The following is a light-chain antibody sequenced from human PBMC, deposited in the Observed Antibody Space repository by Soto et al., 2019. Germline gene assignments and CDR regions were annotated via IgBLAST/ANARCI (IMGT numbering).Light chain of an antibody. CDR3: AAWDDSLNGVV. CDR2: SDD. CDR1: SSNIGNNA. J-gene: IGLJ2*01. V-gene: IGLV1-36*01. Sequence: QSVLTQPPSVSDAPRQRVTISCSGSSSNIGNNAVNWYQQLPGKAPKLLISSDDLLPSGVSDRFAGSKSGPSGSLAISGLESEDEADYCAAWDDSLNGVVFGGGTKLTVL.